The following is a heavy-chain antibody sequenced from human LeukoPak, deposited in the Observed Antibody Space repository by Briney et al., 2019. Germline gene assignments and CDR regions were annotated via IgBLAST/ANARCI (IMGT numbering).Heavy chain of an antibody. V-gene: IGHV4-59*01. CDR2: IYYSGST. Sequence: SETLSLTCTVSGGSIGSYHWSWIRQPPGKGLEWIGYIYYSGSTNYNPSLKSRVTISVDTSKNQFSLKLSSVTAADTAVYYCARDNYRLGKRYSSSWSSDNYYYYGMDVWGQGTTVTVSS. CDR3: ARDNYRLGKRYSSSWSSDNYYYYGMDV. J-gene: IGHJ6*02. CDR1: GGSIGSYH. D-gene: IGHD6-13*01.